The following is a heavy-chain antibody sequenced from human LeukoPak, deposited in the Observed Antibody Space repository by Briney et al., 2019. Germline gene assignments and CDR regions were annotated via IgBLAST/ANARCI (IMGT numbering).Heavy chain of an antibody. D-gene: IGHD3-3*01. CDR2: IYPGDSDT. Sequence: GESLKISCKGSGYSSTTYLISWVGQMPGKGLEWMGIIYPGDSDTRYSPSFQGQVTISADKSISTAYLQWSSLKASDIAMYCCARGAYYDFWSADFDIWGQGTMVTVSS. CDR1: GYSSTTYL. V-gene: IGHV5-51*01. CDR3: ARGAYYDFWSADFDI. J-gene: IGHJ3*02.